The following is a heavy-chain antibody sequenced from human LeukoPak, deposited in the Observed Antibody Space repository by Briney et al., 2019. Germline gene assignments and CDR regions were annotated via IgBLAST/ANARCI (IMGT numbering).Heavy chain of an antibody. D-gene: IGHD3-10*01. CDR1: GGSISSHY. Sequence: PSETLSLTCTVSGGSISSHYWSWIRQSPGKGLEWIGYIYYTGSTKYNPPLKSRVTISIDTSKNQFSLKLISVSVADTAVYYCARVNPDYYGSGKYYSVDWFDPWGQGTQVTVSS. CDR2: IYYTGST. V-gene: IGHV4-59*11. J-gene: IGHJ5*02. CDR3: ARVNPDYYGSGKYYSVDWFDP.